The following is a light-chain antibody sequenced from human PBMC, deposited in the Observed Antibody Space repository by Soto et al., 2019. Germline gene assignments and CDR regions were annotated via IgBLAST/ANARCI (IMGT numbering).Light chain of an antibody. Sequence: DIQMTQSPSTLSASVGDRVTMTCRASQSISSWLAWYQQKPGKAPNLLIYKASSLESGVPSRFSGSGSGTEXXXXXXXLQPDDFAXYYXQQYKSYSRTFGQGTKVEIK. J-gene: IGKJ1*01. CDR3: QQYKSYSRT. CDR1: QSISSW. V-gene: IGKV1-5*03. CDR2: KAS.